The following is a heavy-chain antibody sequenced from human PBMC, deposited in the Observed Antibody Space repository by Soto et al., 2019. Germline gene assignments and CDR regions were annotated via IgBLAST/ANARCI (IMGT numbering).Heavy chain of an antibody. CDR1: GFTFSSYW. Sequence: EVQLVESGGGLAQPGGSLRLSCAASGFTFSSYWMHWVRQAPGKGLVWVSRINSDGSSTSYADSVKGRFTISRDNAKNTLYLQMNSLRAEDTAVYYCARVMDCSGGSCYFYYYYYYMDVWGKGTTVTVSS. CDR2: INSDGSST. V-gene: IGHV3-74*01. D-gene: IGHD2-15*01. J-gene: IGHJ6*03. CDR3: ARVMDCSGGSCYFYYYYYYMDV.